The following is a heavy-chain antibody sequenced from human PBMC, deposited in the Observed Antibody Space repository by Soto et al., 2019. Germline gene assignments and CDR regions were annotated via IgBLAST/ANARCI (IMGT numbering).Heavy chain of an antibody. CDR3: AREGVGATLAYFDY. CDR1: GGTFSRYA. J-gene: IGHJ4*02. V-gene: IGHV1-69*06. Sequence: SVKVSCKASGGTFSRYAISWVRQAPGQGLEWMGGIIPIFGTANYAQKFQGRVTITADKSTSTAYMELSSLRSEDTAVYYCAREGVGATLAYFDYWGQGTLVTVSS. CDR2: IIPIFGTA. D-gene: IGHD1-26*01.